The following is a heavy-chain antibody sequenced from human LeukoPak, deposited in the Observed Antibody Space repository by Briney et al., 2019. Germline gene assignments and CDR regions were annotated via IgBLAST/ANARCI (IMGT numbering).Heavy chain of an antibody. CDR3: AKDKLGISYYFDY. D-gene: IGHD7-27*01. V-gene: IGHV3-30*18. J-gene: IGHJ4*02. CDR1: GFTFSSYG. Sequence: GGSLRLSCAASGFTFSSYGMHWVRQAPGKGLEWVAAISYDGSNKYYADSVKGRFTISRDNSKNTLYLQMNSLRAEDTAVYYCAKDKLGISYYFDYWGQGTLVTVSS. CDR2: ISYDGSNK.